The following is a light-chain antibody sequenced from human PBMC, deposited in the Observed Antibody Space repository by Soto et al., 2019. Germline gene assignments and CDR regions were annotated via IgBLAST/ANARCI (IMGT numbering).Light chain of an antibody. Sequence: QSVLTQPPSVSGAPGQRVTISCTGSSSNIGAGYDVHWYQQLPGTAPKLIIYGNSKRPSGVPDRFSGSKSGTSASLAITGLQAEDEADYYCESYDSSLSGSWVFGGGTKLTVL. CDR3: ESYDSSLSGSWV. J-gene: IGLJ3*02. V-gene: IGLV1-40*01. CDR1: SSNIGAGYD. CDR2: GNS.